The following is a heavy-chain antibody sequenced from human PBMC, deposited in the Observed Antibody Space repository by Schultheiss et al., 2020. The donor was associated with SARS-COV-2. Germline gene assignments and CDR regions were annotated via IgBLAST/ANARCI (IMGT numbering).Heavy chain of an antibody. J-gene: IGHJ4*02. CDR1: GFTVSSNY. V-gene: IGHV3-53*05. CDR2: ISGSGGST. D-gene: IGHD3-16*01. CDR3: ARDGGPNY. Sequence: GGSLRLSCAASGFTVSSNYMSWVRQAPGKGLEWVSAISGSGGSTYYADSVKGRFTISRDNSKNTLYLQMNSLRAEDTAVYYCARDGGPNYWGQGTLVTVSS.